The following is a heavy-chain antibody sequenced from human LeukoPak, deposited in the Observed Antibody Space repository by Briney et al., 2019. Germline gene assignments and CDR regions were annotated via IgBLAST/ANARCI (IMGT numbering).Heavy chain of an antibody. CDR2: ISGSGRST. Sequence: GGSLRLSSAASGFTFSSDAMSWVRQAPGKGLEWVSVISGSGRSTYYADSVKGRFTISRDNSKNTLYLQTNSLRAEDTAVYYCAKDQGTYCSTTSCYARDDFDIWGQGTMVTVSS. V-gene: IGHV3-23*01. J-gene: IGHJ3*02. CDR1: GFTFSSDA. D-gene: IGHD2-2*01. CDR3: AKDQGTYCSTTSCYARDDFDI.